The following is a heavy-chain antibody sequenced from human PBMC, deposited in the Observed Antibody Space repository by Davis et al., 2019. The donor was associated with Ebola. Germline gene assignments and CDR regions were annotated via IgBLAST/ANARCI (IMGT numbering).Heavy chain of an antibody. CDR1: AFSFSSYS. Sequence: GESLKISCAASAFSFSSYSMNWVSQAPGQGLEWVSYISTSSSPIYYADSVKGRFTISRDNAKNSLYLQMNSLRDEDTAVYYCARDQGAIAARPSAFDMWGQGTMVTVSS. CDR2: ISTSSSPI. D-gene: IGHD6-6*01. J-gene: IGHJ3*02. V-gene: IGHV3-48*02. CDR3: ARDQGAIAARPSAFDM.